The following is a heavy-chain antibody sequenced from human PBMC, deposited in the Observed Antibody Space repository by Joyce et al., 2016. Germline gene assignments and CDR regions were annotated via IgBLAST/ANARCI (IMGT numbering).Heavy chain of an antibody. CDR3: AKDLESSSGSWGY. CDR1: GFTFRKYG. D-gene: IGHD3-22*01. V-gene: IGHV3-30*18. CDR2: ILYDGNSK. J-gene: IGHJ4*02. Sequence: QVQLVESGGGVVQPGRSLRLSCAASGFTFRKYGMHWVRQAPGKGLEWVSVILYDGNSKYYADSVKGRFTISRDNSKNTLYLEMKSLRDEDTAVYYCAKDLESSSGSWGYWGQGTLVTVSS.